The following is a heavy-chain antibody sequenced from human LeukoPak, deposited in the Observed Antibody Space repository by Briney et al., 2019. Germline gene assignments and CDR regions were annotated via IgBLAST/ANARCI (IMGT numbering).Heavy chain of an antibody. V-gene: IGHV3-9*01. Sequence: GGSLRLSCVASGFTFSTFAMNWVRQAPGKGLEWVSGISWNSGSIGYADSVKGRFTISRDNAKNSLYLQMNSLRAEDTALYYCAKEAAGTRNDAFDIWGQGTMVTVSS. CDR3: AKEAAGTRNDAFDI. J-gene: IGHJ3*02. D-gene: IGHD6-13*01. CDR2: ISWNSGSI. CDR1: GFTFSTFA.